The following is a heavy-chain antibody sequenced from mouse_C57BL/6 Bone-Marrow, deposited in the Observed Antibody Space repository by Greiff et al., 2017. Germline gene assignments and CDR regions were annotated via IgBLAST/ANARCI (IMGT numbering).Heavy chain of an antibody. Sequence: VQLQQSGAELVRPGASVKLSCTASGFNIKDDYMHWVKQRPEQGLEWIGWIDPENGDTEYASKFQGKATITADTSSNTAYLQLSSLTSEDTAVYYCTTDDYDVGWFAYWGQGTLVTVSA. CDR1: GFNIKDDY. CDR3: TTDDYDVGWFAY. V-gene: IGHV14-4*01. D-gene: IGHD2-4*01. CDR2: IDPENGDT. J-gene: IGHJ3*01.